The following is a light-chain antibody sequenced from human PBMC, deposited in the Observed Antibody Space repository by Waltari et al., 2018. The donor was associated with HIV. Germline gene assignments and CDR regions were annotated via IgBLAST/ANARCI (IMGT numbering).Light chain of an antibody. Sequence: QSALTQPPSASGSPGQSVPISCTGTSSDVGGHNYVSWYQQHPGKAPKLIIYEVTQRPSGVPDRFSGSKSGNTASLTVSGLQPEDEGHYHCSSYAGSDNYVLFGGGTKLTVL. J-gene: IGLJ2*01. CDR3: SSYAGSDNYVL. CDR1: SSDVGGHNY. CDR2: EVT. V-gene: IGLV2-8*01.